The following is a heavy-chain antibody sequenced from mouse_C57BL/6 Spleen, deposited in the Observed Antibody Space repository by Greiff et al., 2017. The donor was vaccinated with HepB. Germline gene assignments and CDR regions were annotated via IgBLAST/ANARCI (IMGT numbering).Heavy chain of an antibody. CDR1: GYTFTSYT. CDR3: ARWGDWYFDV. V-gene: IGHV1-4*01. CDR2: INPSSGYT. Sequence: QVQLQQSGAELARPGASVKMSCKASGYTFTSYTMHWVKQRPGQGLEWIGYINPSSGYTKYNQKVKDKATLTADKSSSTAYMQLSSLTSEDSAVYYCARWGDWYFDVWGTGTTVTVSS. J-gene: IGHJ1*03.